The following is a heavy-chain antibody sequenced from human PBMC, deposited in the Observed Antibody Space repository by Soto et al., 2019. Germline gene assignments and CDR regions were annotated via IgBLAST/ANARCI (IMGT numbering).Heavy chain of an antibody. CDR3: AKDPRGNGDVTHYYNGMDV. CDR1: GFRFSSYG. Sequence: GGSLRLSCEVSGFRFSSYGVHWVRQAPGKGLEWVALISDDGRNTFYPDSVKGRFSISRDNSKNTVYLQMNSLRAEDTAVYYCAKDPRGNGDVTHYYNGMDVWGQGTTVTV. J-gene: IGHJ6*02. V-gene: IGHV3-30*18. D-gene: IGHD4-17*01. CDR2: ISDDGRNT.